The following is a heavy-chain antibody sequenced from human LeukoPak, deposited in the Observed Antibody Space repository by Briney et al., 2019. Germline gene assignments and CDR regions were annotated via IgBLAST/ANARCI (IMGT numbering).Heavy chain of an antibody. CDR3: AREPGGSGYYDY. V-gene: IGHV1-69*04. J-gene: IGHJ4*02. CDR2: IIPILGIA. CDR1: GGTFISYT. D-gene: IGHD3-22*01. Sequence: SVKVSCKASGGTFISYTISWVRQAPGQGLEWMGRIIPILGIANYAQKFQGRVTITADKSTSTAYMELSGLRSEDTAVYYCAREPGGSGYYDYWGQGTLVTVSS.